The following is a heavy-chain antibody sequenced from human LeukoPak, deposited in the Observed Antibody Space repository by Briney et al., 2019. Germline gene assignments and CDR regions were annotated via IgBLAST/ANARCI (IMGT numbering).Heavy chain of an antibody. D-gene: IGHD6-13*01. CDR2: FDPEDGET. Sequence: ASVKVSCTVSGYTLTELSMHWVRQAPGKGLEWMGGFDPEDGETIYAQKFQGRVTMTEDTSTDTAYMELSSLRSEDTAVYYCATDPGIAAAGTLFDYWGQGTLVTVSS. CDR3: ATDPGIAAAGTLFDY. V-gene: IGHV1-24*01. CDR1: GYTLTELS. J-gene: IGHJ4*02.